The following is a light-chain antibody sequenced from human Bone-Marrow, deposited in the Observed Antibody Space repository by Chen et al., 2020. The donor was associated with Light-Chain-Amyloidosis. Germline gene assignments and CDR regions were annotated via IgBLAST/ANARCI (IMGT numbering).Light chain of an antibody. CDR3: QVWDRSSDRPV. CDR1: NIGSTS. Sequence: SYVLTQPSSVPVAPGQTATIACGGHNIGSTSVHWYQQTPGQAPLLVVYDDSDRPSGIPERLSGSNSGNTATLTISRVEAGDEADYYCQVWDRSSDRPVFGGGTKLTVL. J-gene: IGLJ3*02. V-gene: IGLV3-21*02. CDR2: DDS.